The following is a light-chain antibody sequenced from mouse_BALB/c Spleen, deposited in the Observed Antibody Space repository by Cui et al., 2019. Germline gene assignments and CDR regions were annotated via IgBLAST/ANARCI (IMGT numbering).Light chain of an antibody. CDR3: QQWSSYT. J-gene: IGKJ2*01. V-gene: IGKV4-55*01. Sequence: QIVLTQSPAIMSASPGEKVTMTCSASSSVSYMYWYQQKPGSPPRLLIYDTSNLASGVPVRFSGSGSGTSYSLTISRMEAEDAATYYCQQWSSYTFGGGDQAGNKT. CDR1: SSVSY. CDR2: DTS.